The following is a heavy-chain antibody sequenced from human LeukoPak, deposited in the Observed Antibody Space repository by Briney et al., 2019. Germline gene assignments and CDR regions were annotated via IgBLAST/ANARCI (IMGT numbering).Heavy chain of an antibody. V-gene: IGHV3-11*04. CDR1: GFTFSDYY. CDR3: ARDRSGIVGATGYYYYYMDV. CDR2: ISSSGSTI. Sequence: GGSLRLSCAASGFTFSDYYMSWIRQAPGKGLEWVSYISSSGSTIYYADSVKGRFTISRDNAKNSLYLQMNSLRAEDTAVYYCARDRSGIVGATGYYYYYMDVWGKGTTVTVSS. J-gene: IGHJ6*03. D-gene: IGHD1-26*01.